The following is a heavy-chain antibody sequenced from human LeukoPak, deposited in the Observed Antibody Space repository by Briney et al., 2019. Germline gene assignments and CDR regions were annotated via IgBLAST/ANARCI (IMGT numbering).Heavy chain of an antibody. Sequence: GSLRLSCAASGFTFSSYGMHWVRQAPGKGLEWVAFIRYDGSNKYYADSVKGRFTISRDNSKNTLYLQMNSLRAEDTAVYYCAKNGGSGSYSTHYFDYWGQGTLVTVSS. D-gene: IGHD3-10*01. CDR3: AKNGGSGSYSTHYFDY. CDR1: GFTFSSYG. CDR2: IRYDGSNK. V-gene: IGHV3-30*02. J-gene: IGHJ4*02.